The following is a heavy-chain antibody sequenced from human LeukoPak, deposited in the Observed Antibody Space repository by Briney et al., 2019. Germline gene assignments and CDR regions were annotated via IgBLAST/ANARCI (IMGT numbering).Heavy chain of an antibody. V-gene: IGHV4-34*01. Sequence: SETLSLTCAVYGGSFSGYYWSWIRQPPGKGLEWIGEINHSGSTNYNPSLKSRVTISVDTFTNQFSLKLSSVTAADTAVYFCARGGRLLGKFDYWGQGTLVTVSS. CDR2: INHSGST. CDR3: ARGGRLLGKFDY. J-gene: IGHJ4*02. CDR1: GGSFSGYY. D-gene: IGHD3-22*01.